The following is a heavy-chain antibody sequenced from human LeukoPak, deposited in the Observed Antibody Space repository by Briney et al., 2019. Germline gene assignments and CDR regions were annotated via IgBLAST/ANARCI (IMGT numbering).Heavy chain of an antibody. CDR3: ARYDVWGSYRAFDY. CDR2: MYHSGST. Sequence: MTSETLSLTCTVSNYSISTDYYWGWIRQPPGKGLEWIGTMYHSGSTYYNPSLKSRVTISVDTSKNQFSLKPSSVTAADTAVYYCARYDVWGSYRAFDYWGQGTLVTVSS. CDR1: NYSISTDYY. D-gene: IGHD3-16*02. V-gene: IGHV4-38-2*02. J-gene: IGHJ4*02.